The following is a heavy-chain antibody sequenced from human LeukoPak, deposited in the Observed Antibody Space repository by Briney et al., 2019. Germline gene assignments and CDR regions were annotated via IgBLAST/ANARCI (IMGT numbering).Heavy chain of an antibody. CDR3: ARVSGSTSWYADY. J-gene: IGHJ4*02. Sequence: GGSLRLSCAASGFTFNSYAMSWVRQAPGKGLEWVSVIYTGGGTYYADSVKGRFTISRDNSENTLYLQMNSLRAEDTAVYYCARVSGSTSWYADYWGQGTLVTVSS. CDR1: GFTFNSYA. D-gene: IGHD6-13*01. V-gene: IGHV3-53*01. CDR2: IYTGGGT.